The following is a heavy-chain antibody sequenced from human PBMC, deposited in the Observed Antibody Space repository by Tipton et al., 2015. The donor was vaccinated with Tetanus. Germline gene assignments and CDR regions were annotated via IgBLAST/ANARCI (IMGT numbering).Heavy chain of an antibody. CDR2: FHHSGST. D-gene: IGHD2-15*01. V-gene: IGHV4-61*08. CDR1: GGSISSGDYF. J-gene: IGHJ5*02. Sequence: TLSLTCSVSGGSISSGDYFWSWIRQLPGKGLECLGNFHHSGSTNYNPSLKSRVTISVDTSKNQFSLKLSSVTAADTAVYYCARGPSVAYCSGGSCPVWFDPWGQGTLVTVSS. CDR3: ARGPSVAYCSGGSCPVWFDP.